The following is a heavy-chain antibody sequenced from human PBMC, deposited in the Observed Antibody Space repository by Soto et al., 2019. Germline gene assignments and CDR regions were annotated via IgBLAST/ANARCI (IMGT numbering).Heavy chain of an antibody. CDR1: GDSSATNCCY. J-gene: IGHJ4*02. Sequence: PPVTMSLTCSVSGDSSATNCCYWGWIRQPPGKGLQWIGNVYSTGSTFSHPSLTSRVFISVDTSKNKFSLRLTSVTAADTAVYYCARSHYTYGLLIDYWGPGIMVTVS. D-gene: IGHD2-8*01. CDR3: ARSHYTYGLLIDY. CDR2: VYSTGST. V-gene: IGHV4-39*01.